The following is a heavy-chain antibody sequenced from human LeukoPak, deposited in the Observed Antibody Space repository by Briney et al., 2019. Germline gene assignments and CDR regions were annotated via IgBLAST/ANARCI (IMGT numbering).Heavy chain of an antibody. CDR1: GGSISSSSNY. J-gene: IGHJ4*02. CDR2: IYYSGST. D-gene: IGHD1-26*01. V-gene: IGHV4-39*01. Sequence: PSETLSLTCTVSGGSISSSSNYWGWIRQPPGKGLEWIGTIYYSGSTYYKPSLKSRVTISVDTSKNQISLKLSSVTAADTAVYYCARGVYSGSYYHNDYWGQGTLVTVSS. CDR3: ARGVYSGSYYHNDY.